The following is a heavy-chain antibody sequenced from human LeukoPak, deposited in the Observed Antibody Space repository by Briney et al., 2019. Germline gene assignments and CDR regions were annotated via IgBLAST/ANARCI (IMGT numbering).Heavy chain of an antibody. CDR2: ISSSSDYI. CDR3: ARGKTSQNIVTRKTYNWFDP. Sequence: PGGSLRLSCAASGFTFSGYNMNWVRQAPGKGLEWVSSISSSSDYIYYADSVKGRFTISRDNAKNSLYLQMKGLRAEDTAVYYCARGKTSQNIVTRKTYNWFDPWGQGTLVTVSS. V-gene: IGHV3-21*01. CDR1: GFTFSGYN. J-gene: IGHJ5*02. D-gene: IGHD2/OR15-2a*01.